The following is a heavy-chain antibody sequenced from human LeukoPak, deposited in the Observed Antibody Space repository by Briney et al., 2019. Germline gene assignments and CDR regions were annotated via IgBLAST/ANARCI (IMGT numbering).Heavy chain of an antibody. CDR1: VFTFSSHA. Sequence: GGSLRLSCGASVFTFSSHAMSWVRQAPGKGLEWVSGISGSGGSTYYADSVKGRFTISRDNSKNTLYLQMNSLRAEDTAVYYCAKEGSGWHYFDNWGQGTLVTVS. V-gene: IGHV3-23*01. CDR3: AKEGSGWHYFDN. J-gene: IGHJ4*02. D-gene: IGHD6-19*01. CDR2: ISGSGGST.